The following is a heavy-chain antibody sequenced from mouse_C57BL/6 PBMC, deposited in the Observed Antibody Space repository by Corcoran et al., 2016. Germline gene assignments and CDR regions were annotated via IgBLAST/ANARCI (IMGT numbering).Heavy chain of an antibody. CDR3: ARGDDKGFAY. CDR1: GYTFTDYY. V-gene: IGHV1-76*01. D-gene: IGHD2-12*01. CDR2: IYPGSGNT. J-gene: IGHJ3*01. Sequence: QVQLKQSGAELVRPGASVKLSCKASGYTFTDYYINWVKQRPGQGLEWIARIYPGSGNTYYNEKFKGKATLTAEKSSSTAYMQLSSLTSEDSAVYFCARGDDKGFAYWGKGTLVTVSA.